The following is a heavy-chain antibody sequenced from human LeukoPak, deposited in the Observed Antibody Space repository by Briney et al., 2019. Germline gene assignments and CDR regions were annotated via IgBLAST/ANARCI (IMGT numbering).Heavy chain of an antibody. CDR2: ISAYNGNT. D-gene: IGHD3-22*01. V-gene: IGHV1-18*01. J-gene: IGHJ3*02. CDR1: GYTFTSYG. CDR3: AREGYYYDSSGRAFHDAFDI. Sequence: GASVKVSCKASGYTFTSYGISWVRQAPGQGLEWMGWISAYNGNTNYAQKLQGRVTMTTDTSTSTAYMELRSLRSDDTAVYYCAREGYYYDSSGRAFHDAFDIWGQGTMVTVSS.